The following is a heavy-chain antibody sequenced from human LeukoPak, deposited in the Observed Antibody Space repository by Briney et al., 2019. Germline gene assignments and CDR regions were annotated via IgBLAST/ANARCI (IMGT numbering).Heavy chain of an antibody. V-gene: IGHV4-30-2*01. J-gene: IGHJ4*02. CDR1: GGSISSGGYS. Sequence: PSETLSLTCAVSGGSISSGGYSWSWIRQPPGKGLEWIGYIYHSGSTYYNPSLKSRVTISVDRSKNQFSLKLSSVTAADTAVYYCARDRDGSAAYDYWGQGTLVTVSS. D-gene: IGHD6-13*01. CDR2: IYHSGST. CDR3: ARDRDGSAAYDY.